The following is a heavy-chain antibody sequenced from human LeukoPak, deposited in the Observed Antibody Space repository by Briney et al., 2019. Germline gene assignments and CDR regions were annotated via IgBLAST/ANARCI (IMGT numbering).Heavy chain of an antibody. CDR2: IYYSGST. CDR1: GGPFGAYY. V-gene: IGHV4-59*01. J-gene: IGHJ4*02. CDR3: ARMPDILTGLDS. D-gene: IGHD3-9*01. Sequence: SETLSLTCAVYGGPFGAYYWSWVRQPPGKGLEWIAYIYYSGSTNYNPSLKSRVTISLDTSKNQFSLKLSSVTTADTAVYYCARMPDILTGLDSWGQGTLVTVSS.